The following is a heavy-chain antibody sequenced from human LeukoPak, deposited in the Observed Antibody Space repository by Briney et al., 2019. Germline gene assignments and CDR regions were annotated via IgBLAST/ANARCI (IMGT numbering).Heavy chain of an antibody. J-gene: IGHJ4*02. Sequence: SETLSLTCTVSGGSISSYYWSWIQQPAGKGLEWIGRIYTSGSTNYNPSLKSRVTMSVDTSKNQFSLKLSSVTAADTTVYYCARGHTVTGFDYWGQGTLVTVSS. CDR3: ARGHTVTGFDY. CDR2: IYTSGST. D-gene: IGHD4-17*01. V-gene: IGHV4-4*07. CDR1: GGSISSYY.